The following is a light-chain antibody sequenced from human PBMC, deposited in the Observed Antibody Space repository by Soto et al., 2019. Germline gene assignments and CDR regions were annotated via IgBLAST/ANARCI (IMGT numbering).Light chain of an antibody. J-gene: IGKJ4*01. Sequence: EIVMTQSPATLSVSPGERATLSCRASQSVGSGLSWYQQKPGQAPRLLIYGASTRATGIPARFSGSGSGTEFTLTISSLQSEDFAVYYCQQYGSSLGVTFGGGTKVDIK. CDR2: GAS. CDR3: QQYGSSLGVT. V-gene: IGKV3-15*01. CDR1: QSVGSG.